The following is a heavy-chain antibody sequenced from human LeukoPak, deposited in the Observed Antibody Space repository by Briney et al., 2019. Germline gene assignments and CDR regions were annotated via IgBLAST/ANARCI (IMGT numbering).Heavy chain of an antibody. CDR2: IYYSGST. CDR3: ARTSPGSYRSTTPFDY. V-gene: IGHV4-59*08. Sequence: PSETLSLTCTVSGGSISSYYWSWIRQPPGKGLEWIGYIYYSGSTNYNPSLKSRVTISVDTSKNQFSLKLSSVTAADTAVYYCARTSPGSYRSTTPFDYWGQGTLVTVSS. D-gene: IGHD1-26*01. J-gene: IGHJ4*02. CDR1: GGSISSYY.